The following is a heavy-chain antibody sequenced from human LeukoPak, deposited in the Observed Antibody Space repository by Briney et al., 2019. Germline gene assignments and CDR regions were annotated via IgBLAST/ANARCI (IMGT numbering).Heavy chain of an antibody. V-gene: IGHV1-46*01. D-gene: IGHD3-22*01. CDR1: GYTFTSYY. CDR3: ARDRLYYYDSSGFPTKFDY. CDR2: INPSGGST. J-gene: IGHJ4*02. Sequence: ASVKVSCKASGYTFTSYYMHWVRQAPGQGLEWMGIINPSGGSTSYAQKFQGRVTMTTDTSTSTAYMELRSLRSDDTAVYYCARDRLYYYDSSGFPTKFDYWGQGTLVTVSS.